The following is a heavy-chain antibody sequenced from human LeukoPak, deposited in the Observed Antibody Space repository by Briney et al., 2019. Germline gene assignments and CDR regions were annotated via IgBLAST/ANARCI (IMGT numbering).Heavy chain of an antibody. Sequence: SETLSLTCTVSGGSISSSSYYWGWIRQPPGKGLEWIGSIYHSGSTYYNPSLKSRVTISVDTSKNQFSLKLSSVTAADTAVYYCGKLVVSYDAFDIWGQGTMVTVSS. CDR1: GGSISSSSYY. V-gene: IGHV4-39*01. D-gene: IGHD3-22*01. J-gene: IGHJ3*02. CDR3: GKLVVSYDAFDI. CDR2: IYHSGST.